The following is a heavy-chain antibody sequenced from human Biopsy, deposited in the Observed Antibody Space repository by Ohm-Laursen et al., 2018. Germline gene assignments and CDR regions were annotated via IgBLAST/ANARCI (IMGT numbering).Heavy chain of an antibody. Sequence: ASVKVSCKASGGTLITYAISWVRQAPGQGLEWMGRIIPILHVPTYAQSFQGRVTISADKSTSTAYMELSGLRSEDTAVYYCASLEDRTFDKWGQVTLVTVSS. CDR2: IIPILHVP. V-gene: IGHV1-69*04. CDR1: GGTLITYA. CDR3: ASLEDRTFDK. J-gene: IGHJ4*02.